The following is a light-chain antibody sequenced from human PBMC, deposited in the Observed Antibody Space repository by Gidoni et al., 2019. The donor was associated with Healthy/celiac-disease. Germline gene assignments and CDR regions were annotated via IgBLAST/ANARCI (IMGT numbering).Light chain of an antibody. J-gene: IGKJ4*01. CDR2: HES. CDR3: QQRSNWPRLT. Sequence: EILLTQSPSTLSLSPGETATPSCSASQRVSSYIAWYQQKTGQAPSLLIYHESTRATGIPARYSGSGACTEFTITTSSLEPEDFAVYYCQQRSNWPRLTFGGGTKVEIK. CDR1: QRVSSY. V-gene: IGKV3-11*01.